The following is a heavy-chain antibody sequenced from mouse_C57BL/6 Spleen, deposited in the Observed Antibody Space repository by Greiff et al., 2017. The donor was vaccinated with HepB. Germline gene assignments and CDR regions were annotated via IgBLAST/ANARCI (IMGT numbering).Heavy chain of an antibody. CDR1: GYTFTSYW. CDR3: ARRSTGIAWFAY. J-gene: IGHJ3*01. V-gene: IGHV1-50*01. CDR2: IDPSDSYT. Sequence: QVQLQQPGAELVKPGASVKLSCKASGYTFTSYWMQWVKQRPGQGLEWIGEIDPSDSYTNYNQKFKGKATLTVDTSSSTAYMQLSSLTSEDSAVYYCARRSTGIAWFAYWGQGTLVTVSA. D-gene: IGHD4-1*02.